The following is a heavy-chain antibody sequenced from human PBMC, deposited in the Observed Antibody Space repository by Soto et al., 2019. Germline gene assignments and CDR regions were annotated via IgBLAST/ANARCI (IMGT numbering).Heavy chain of an antibody. J-gene: IGHJ4*02. CDR3: ARAYSSGWTHPTIVDY. CDR2: ISAYNGNT. D-gene: IGHD6-19*01. CDR1: GYTFTSYG. Sequence: QVQLVQSGAEVKKPGASVKVSGKASGYTFTSYGISWVRQAPGQGLEWMGWISAYNGNTNYAQKLQGRVTMTTDTSTSTAYMELRSLRSDDTAVYYCARAYSSGWTHPTIVDYWGQGTLVTVSS. V-gene: IGHV1-18*01.